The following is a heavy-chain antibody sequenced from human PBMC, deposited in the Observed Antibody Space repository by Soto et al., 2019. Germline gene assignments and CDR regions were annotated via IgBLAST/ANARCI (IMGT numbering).Heavy chain of an antibody. J-gene: IGHJ4*02. Sequence: SETLSLTCTVSGGSISSYYWSWIRQPPGKGLEWIGYIYYSGSTNYNPSLKSRVTISVDTSKNQFSLKLSSVTAADTAVYYCARAVLTVYNPFDYWGQGTLVTVSS. D-gene: IGHD3-9*01. V-gene: IGHV4-59*12. CDR3: ARAVLTVYNPFDY. CDR1: GGSISSYY. CDR2: IYYSGST.